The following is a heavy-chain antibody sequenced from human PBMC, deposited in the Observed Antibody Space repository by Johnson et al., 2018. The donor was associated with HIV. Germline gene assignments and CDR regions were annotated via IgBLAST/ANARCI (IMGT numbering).Heavy chain of an antibody. CDR3: AKDTAYDYGDYVTAFDI. J-gene: IGHJ3*02. V-gene: IGHV3-9*01. D-gene: IGHD4-17*01. CDR2: ISWNSGRI. CDR1: GFTFDDYA. Sequence: VQLVESGGGLVQPGRSLRLSCAASGFTFDDYAMHWVRQAPGKGLEWVSGISWNSGRIGYADSVKGRFTISRDNAKNSLYLQMNSLRGDDTALYYCAKDTAYDYGDYVTAFDIWGQGTKVTVSS.